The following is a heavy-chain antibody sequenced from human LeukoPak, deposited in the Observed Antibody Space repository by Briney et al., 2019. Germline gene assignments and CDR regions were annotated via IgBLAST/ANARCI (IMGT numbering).Heavy chain of an antibody. V-gene: IGHV3-48*01. CDR3: ARSLPDYFDY. J-gene: IGHJ4*02. CDR1: GFTFSSYS. Sequence: PGGSLRLSCAASGFTFSSYSMNWVRQAPGKGLEWVSYISTSSSNIYYANSVKGRFTISRDNAKTSLYLQMNSLRTEDTALYYCARSLPDYFDYWGQGTLVTVSS. CDR2: ISTSSSNI.